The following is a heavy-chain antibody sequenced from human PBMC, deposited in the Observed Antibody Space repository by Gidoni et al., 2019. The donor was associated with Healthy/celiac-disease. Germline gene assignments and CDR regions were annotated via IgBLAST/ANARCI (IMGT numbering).Heavy chain of an antibody. V-gene: IGHV3-21*01. CDR1: GFTFSSYS. CDR2: ISSSSSYI. CDR3: ARLIAAAFYYYYGMDV. D-gene: IGHD6-13*01. J-gene: IGHJ6*02. Sequence: EVQLVESGGGLVKPGGSLRLSCADSGFTFSSYSMNWVRQAPGKGLEWVSSISSSSSYIYYADSVKGRFTISRDNAKNSLYLQMNSLRAEDTAVYYCARLIAAAFYYYYGMDVWGQGTTVTVSS.